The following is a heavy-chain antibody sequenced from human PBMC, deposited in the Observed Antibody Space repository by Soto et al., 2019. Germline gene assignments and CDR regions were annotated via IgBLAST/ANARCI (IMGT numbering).Heavy chain of an antibody. CDR3: ARDGSTTGSYAGDY. J-gene: IGHJ4*02. D-gene: IGHD6-19*01. CDR1: GASISNHY. CDR2: VHYSGST. V-gene: IGHV4-59*11. Sequence: PSETLSLTCIVSGASISNHYWSWIRQPPGKGLEWIGYVHYSGSTNFNPSLKNRVTISVDTSKNQFSLKLASVTAADTAVYYCARDGSTTGSYAGDYWGQGTLVTVSS.